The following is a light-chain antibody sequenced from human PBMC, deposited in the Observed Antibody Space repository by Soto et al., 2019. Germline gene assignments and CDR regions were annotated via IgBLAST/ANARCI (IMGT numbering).Light chain of an antibody. V-gene: IGLV2-11*01. CDR1: SSDVGGYNY. CDR3: CSYAGSYTLVV. Sequence: QSALTQPRSVSGSPGQSVTISCTGTSSDVGGYNYVSWYQQHPGKPPTKLMIYDVSKRPSGVPDRFSGSKSGNTASLTISGLQAEDEADYYCCSYAGSYTLVVFGGGTQLTVL. CDR2: DVS. J-gene: IGLJ2*01.